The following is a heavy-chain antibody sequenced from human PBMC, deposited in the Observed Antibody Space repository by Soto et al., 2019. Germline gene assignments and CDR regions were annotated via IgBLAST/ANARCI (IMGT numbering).Heavy chain of an antibody. V-gene: IGHV3-30*04. Sequence: GGSLRLSCAASGFTFSSYAMHWVRQAPGKGLEWVAAISHDGSNQYYGDSVKGRFSISRDHSNDRLYLQMNNLKVEDSAIYFCAKETRSRAVTATRVNGMDVWGQGTTVTVSS. CDR1: GFTFSSYA. D-gene: IGHD2-21*02. J-gene: IGHJ6*02. CDR2: ISHDGSNQ. CDR3: AKETRSRAVTATRVNGMDV.